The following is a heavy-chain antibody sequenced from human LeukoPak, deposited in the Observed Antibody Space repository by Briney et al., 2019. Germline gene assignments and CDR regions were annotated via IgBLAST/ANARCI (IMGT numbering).Heavy chain of an antibody. Sequence: SETLSLTCTVSGGSVSSGSYYWSWIRQPPGKGLEWIGEINHSGSTNYNPSLKSRVTISVDTSKNQFSLKLSSVTAADTAVYYCARGRGWLQLIFDYWGQGTLVTVSS. D-gene: IGHD5-24*01. J-gene: IGHJ4*02. V-gene: IGHV4-39*07. CDR3: ARGRGWLQLIFDY. CDR2: INHSGST. CDR1: GGSVSSGSYY.